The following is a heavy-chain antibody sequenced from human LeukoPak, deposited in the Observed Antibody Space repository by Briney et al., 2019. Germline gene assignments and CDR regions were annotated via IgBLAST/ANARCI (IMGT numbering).Heavy chain of an antibody. Sequence: SETLSLTCTVSGGSISGYYWGWIRQPPGKGLEGIGYINDSGRTNYNPSLKSRVTISVETSKNQFSLKVNSVTAADTAVYYCARHLKGSSSLDYWGQGILVAVST. V-gene: IGHV4-59*08. CDR2: INDSGRT. J-gene: IGHJ4*02. CDR1: GGSISGYY. D-gene: IGHD6-13*01. CDR3: ARHLKGSSSLDY.